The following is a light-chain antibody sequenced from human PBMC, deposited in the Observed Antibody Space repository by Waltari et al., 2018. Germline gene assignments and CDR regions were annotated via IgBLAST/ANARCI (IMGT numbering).Light chain of an antibody. J-gene: IGKJ1*01. V-gene: IGKV3-11*01. CDR1: QRVSSY. CDR2: GAS. Sequence: EIVLTQSPATLSLSPGERATLSCRASQRVSSYLAWYQQKPGQAPRLLINGASNRATGIPSSFSGSGSGTSFTLIISSLEPEYFAFSSCHPYYDAPRTFGPGTKVYIK. CDR3: HPYYDAPRT.